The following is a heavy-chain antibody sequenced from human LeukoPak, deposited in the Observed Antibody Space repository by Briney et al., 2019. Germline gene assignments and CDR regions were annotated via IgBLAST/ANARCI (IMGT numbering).Heavy chain of an antibody. Sequence: SETLSLTCTVSGGSISSYYWSWIRQPPGKGLEWIGYIYYSGSTHYNPSLKSRVTISVDTSKNQFSLKLSSVTAADTAVYYCASDYGDYSLGYWGQGTLVTVSS. J-gene: IGHJ4*02. CDR1: GGSISSYY. CDR3: ASDYGDYSLGY. D-gene: IGHD4-17*01. V-gene: IGHV4-59*01. CDR2: IYYSGST.